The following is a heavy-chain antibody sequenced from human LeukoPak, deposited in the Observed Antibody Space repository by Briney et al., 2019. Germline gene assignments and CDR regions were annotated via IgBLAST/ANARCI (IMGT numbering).Heavy chain of an antibody. CDR2: IYYSGST. J-gene: IGHJ4*02. CDR3: ARSGGVDYLDY. CDR1: GGSISSYY. D-gene: IGHD3-16*01. V-gene: IGHV4-59*01. Sequence: PSETLSLTCTVSGGSISSYYWSWIRQPPGKGLEYIGYIYYSGSTNYNPSLKSRVTISVDTSKNQFSLKLSSVTAADTAVYYCARSGGVDYLDYWGQGTLVTVSS.